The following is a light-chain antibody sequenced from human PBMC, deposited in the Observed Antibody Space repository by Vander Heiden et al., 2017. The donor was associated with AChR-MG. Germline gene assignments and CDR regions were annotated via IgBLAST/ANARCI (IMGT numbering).Light chain of an antibody. CDR2: GAS. CDR3: QQYKNWPPGEYT. J-gene: IGKJ2*01. Sequence: EIVLTQSPATLSVSPGERATLSCRASQSVSSNLAWYQQKPGQAPRLLIYGASTRATGIPARFSGSGSGTEFTLTISSLQSEEFAVYYCQQYKNWPPGEYTFGQGTKLEIK. V-gene: IGKV3-15*01. CDR1: QSVSSN.